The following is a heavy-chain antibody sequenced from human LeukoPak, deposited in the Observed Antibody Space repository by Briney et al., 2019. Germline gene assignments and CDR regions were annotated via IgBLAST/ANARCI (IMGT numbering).Heavy chain of an antibody. Sequence: ASVKVSCKASGYTFTGYYLHWVRQAPGQGLEWMGWITPNSGDTDYALKFQGRVTTTRDTSISTAYMELTGLRSDDTAVYYCARSSIGLGFFDYWGQGTLVTVSS. CDR1: GYTFTGYY. CDR3: ARSSIGLGFFDY. D-gene: IGHD7-27*01. V-gene: IGHV1-2*02. CDR2: ITPNSGDT. J-gene: IGHJ4*02.